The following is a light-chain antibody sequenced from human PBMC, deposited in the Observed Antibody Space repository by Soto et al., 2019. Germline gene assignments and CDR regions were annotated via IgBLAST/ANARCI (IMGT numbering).Light chain of an antibody. CDR2: DDG. CDR3: QVWDSSSDHRVV. Sequence: SYELTQAPSVSVAPGQTARITCGGNNIAIKSVHWYQQKPGQAPVLVVYDDGDRPSGIPERFSGSNSGNTATLTITRVEAGDEDAYHCQVWDSSSDHRVVFGGGTKVTVL. J-gene: IGLJ2*01. V-gene: IGLV3-21*02. CDR1: NIAIKS.